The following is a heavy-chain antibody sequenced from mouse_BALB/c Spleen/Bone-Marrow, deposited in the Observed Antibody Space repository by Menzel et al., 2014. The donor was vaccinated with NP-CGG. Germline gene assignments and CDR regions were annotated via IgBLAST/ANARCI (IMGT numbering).Heavy chain of an antibody. Sequence: EVQLVESGPDLVKPSQSLSLTCTVTGYSITSGYSCHWIRQFPGNKLEWMGYIHYSGSTNYNPSLKSRISITRDTSKNQFFLQLNSVTTEDTATYYCARGGYYGSSYFDYWGQGTTLTVSS. J-gene: IGHJ2*01. CDR1: GYSITSGYS. CDR3: ARGGYYGSSYFDY. D-gene: IGHD1-1*01. V-gene: IGHV3-1*02. CDR2: IHYSGST.